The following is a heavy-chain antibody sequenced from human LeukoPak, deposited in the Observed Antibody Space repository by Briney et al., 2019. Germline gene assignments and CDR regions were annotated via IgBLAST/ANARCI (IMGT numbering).Heavy chain of an antibody. CDR3: ARNFAGDAFDI. CDR2: IYYSGST. Sequence: PSETLSLTCTVSGGSISSSSYYWGWIRQPPGKGLEWIGSIYYSGSTYYNPSLKSRVTISVDTSKNQFSLKLSSVTAADTAVYYCARNFAGDAFDIWGQGTMVTVSS. D-gene: IGHD3-10*01. CDR1: GGSISSSSYY. J-gene: IGHJ3*02. V-gene: IGHV4-39*07.